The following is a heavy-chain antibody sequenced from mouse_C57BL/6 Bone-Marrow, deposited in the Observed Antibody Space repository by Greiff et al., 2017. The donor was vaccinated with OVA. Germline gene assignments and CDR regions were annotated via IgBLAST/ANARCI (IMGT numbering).Heavy chain of an antibody. V-gene: IGHV1-15*01. CDR2: IDPETGGT. Sequence: QVHVKQSGAELVRPGASVTLSCKASGYTFTDYEMHWVKQTPVHGLEWIGAIDPETGGTAYNQKFKGKAILTADKSSSTAYMELRSLTSEDSAVYYCTRGLLLYWGQGTLVTVSA. CDR1: GYTFTDYE. J-gene: IGHJ3*01. D-gene: IGHD2-13*01. CDR3: TRGLLLY.